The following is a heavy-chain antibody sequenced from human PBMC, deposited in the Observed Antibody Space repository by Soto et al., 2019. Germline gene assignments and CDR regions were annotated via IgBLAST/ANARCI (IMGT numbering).Heavy chain of an antibody. CDR2: IIPIFGTA. CDR1: GGTFSSYP. D-gene: IGHD6-25*01. Sequence: SVKVSCTTSGGTFSSYPISCVRQNRGQELEWMGGIIPIFGTANYAQKFQGRVTITADESTSTAYMELSSLRSEDTALYFWASVLPVAAYKCCDPWGQGPRVTV. CDR3: ASVLPVAAYKCCDP. V-gene: IGHV1-69*01. J-gene: IGHJ5*02.